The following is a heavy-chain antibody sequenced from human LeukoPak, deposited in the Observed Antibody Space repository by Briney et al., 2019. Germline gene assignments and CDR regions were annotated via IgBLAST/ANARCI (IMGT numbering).Heavy chain of an antibody. CDR1: GGSISSYY. V-gene: IGHV4-59*08. CDR2: IYYSGST. CDR3: ARIIFCSSTSCYGYYFDY. D-gene: IGHD2-2*01. J-gene: IGHJ4*02. Sequence: SSETLSLTCTVSGGSISSYYWSWIRQPPGKGLEWIGYIYYSGSTYYNPSLKSRVTISVDTSKNQFSLKLSSVTAADTAVYYCARIIFCSSTSCYGYYFDYWGQGTLVTVSS.